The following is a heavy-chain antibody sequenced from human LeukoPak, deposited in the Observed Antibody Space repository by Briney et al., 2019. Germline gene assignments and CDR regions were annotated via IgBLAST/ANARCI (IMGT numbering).Heavy chain of an antibody. Sequence: SDTLSLTCAVYGGSFSGYYWSWIRQPPGKGLEWIGEINHSGSTNYNPSLKSRVTISVDTSKNQFSLKLSSVTAADTAVYYCARHALDYGDYPWDYYYYMDVWGKGTTVTVSS. CDR1: GGSFSGYY. J-gene: IGHJ6*03. CDR3: ARHALDYGDYPWDYYYYMDV. V-gene: IGHV4-34*01. D-gene: IGHD4-17*01. CDR2: INHSGST.